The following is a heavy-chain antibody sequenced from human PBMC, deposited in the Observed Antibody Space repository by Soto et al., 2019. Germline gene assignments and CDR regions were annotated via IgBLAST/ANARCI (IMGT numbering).Heavy chain of an antibody. Sequence: PSETLSLTCTVSGGSISSGDYYWRWIRQPPGKCLEGIGYIYYSGSTYYNPSLKSRVTISVHTSKNQFSLKLSSVTAADTPVYYCARTPYSDILPGYLGYYYYGMDVWGQGTTVTFSS. CDR3: ARTPYSDILPGYLGYYYYGMDV. D-gene: IGHD3-9*01. CDR2: IYYSGST. V-gene: IGHV4-30-4*01. CDR1: GGSISSGDYY. J-gene: IGHJ6*02.